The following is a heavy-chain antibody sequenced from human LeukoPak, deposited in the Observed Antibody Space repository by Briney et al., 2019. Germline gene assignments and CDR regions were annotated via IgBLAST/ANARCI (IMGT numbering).Heavy chain of an antibody. V-gene: IGHV4-59*01. CDR1: GGSISSYY. CDR3: ARIVPYNFGYVDY. J-gene: IGHJ4*02. D-gene: IGHD5-18*01. Sequence: SETLSLTCAVSGGSISSYYWIWIRQPPGKGLGWIGYIYYSGSTTYNPSLNSRVTISLDTSKNQFSLKLSSVTAADTAVYYCARIVPYNFGYVDYWGQGALVTVSS. CDR2: IYYSGST.